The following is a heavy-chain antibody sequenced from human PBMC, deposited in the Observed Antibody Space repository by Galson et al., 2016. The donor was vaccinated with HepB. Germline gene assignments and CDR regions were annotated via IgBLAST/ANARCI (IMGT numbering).Heavy chain of an antibody. J-gene: IGHJ4*02. Sequence: SLRLSCAASGFTFSIYGMHWVRQAPGKGLEWAALISYDGSDKYYADSVKGRFTISRDNSKSTLYLQMNSLRGEDTAVYFCARDQARYVTDHWGQGTLVTVSS. CDR2: ISYDGSDK. D-gene: IGHD2-15*01. CDR3: ARDQARYVTDH. CDR1: GFTFSIYG. V-gene: IGHV3-30*04.